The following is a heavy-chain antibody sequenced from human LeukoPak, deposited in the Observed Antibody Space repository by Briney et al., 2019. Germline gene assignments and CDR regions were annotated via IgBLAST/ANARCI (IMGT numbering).Heavy chain of an antibody. D-gene: IGHD5-12*01. CDR1: GYTFTGYY. J-gene: IGHJ4*02. V-gene: IGHV1-2*02. CDR3: ARAPGSGYAFDS. Sequence: ASVKVSCKASGYTFTGYYIHWVRQAPGQGFEWRGWINPDSGGTKSAQKFQGRVTMTRDTSINTTYMELSRLASDDTAVYYCARAPGSGYAFDSWGQGTQVTVSS. CDR2: INPDSGGT.